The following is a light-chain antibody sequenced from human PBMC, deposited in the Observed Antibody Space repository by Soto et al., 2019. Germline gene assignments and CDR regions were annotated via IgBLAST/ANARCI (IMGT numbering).Light chain of an antibody. CDR1: QSVLYSSNNKNY. CDR3: QQYYSTPPT. CDR2: WAS. J-gene: IGKJ1*01. V-gene: IGKV4-1*01. Sequence: DIVMTQSPDSLAVSLGERATINCKSSQSVLYSSNNKNYLAWYQQKPGQPPKLLIYWASTRESGVPDRFSGSGSGTDFTLTISSLQAEDVAVYYCQQYYSTPPTFGPGTKVETK.